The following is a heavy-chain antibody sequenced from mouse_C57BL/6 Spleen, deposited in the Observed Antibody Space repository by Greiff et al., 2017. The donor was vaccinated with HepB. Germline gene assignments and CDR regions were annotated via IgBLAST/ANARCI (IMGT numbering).Heavy chain of an antibody. CDR3: ARPITGTSYFDY. D-gene: IGHD4-1*01. V-gene: IGHV1-4*01. CDR2: INPSSGYT. Sequence: VQLQQSGAELARPGASVKMSCKASGYTFTSYTMHWVKQRPGQGLEWIGYINPSSGYTKYNQKFKDKATLTADKSSSTAYMQLSSLTSEDSAVYYCARPITGTSYFDYWGQGTTLTVSS. CDR1: GYTFTSYT. J-gene: IGHJ2*01.